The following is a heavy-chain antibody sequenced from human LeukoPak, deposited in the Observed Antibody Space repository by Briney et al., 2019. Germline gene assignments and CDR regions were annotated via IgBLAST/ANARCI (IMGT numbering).Heavy chain of an antibody. V-gene: IGHV3-66*01. Sequence: GGSLRLSCAASGFTFSSYEMNWVRQAPGKGLEWVSLIYTGGNTYYADSVKGRFTLSRDNSKNTVYLQMNSLRVEDTAIYYCATISDLLFYFDSWGQGTLVTVSS. CDR1: GFTFSSYE. CDR3: ATISDLLFYFDS. J-gene: IGHJ4*02. CDR2: IYTGGNT.